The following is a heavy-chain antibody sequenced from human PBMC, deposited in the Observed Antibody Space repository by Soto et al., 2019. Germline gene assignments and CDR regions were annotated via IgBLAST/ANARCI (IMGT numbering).Heavy chain of an antibody. CDR2: ISSDGDTI. V-gene: IGHV3-9*01. CDR3: AKVSGDSGGYYGDRIDY. D-gene: IGHD3-22*01. CDR1: GFTFHEYA. Sequence: EVQLIESGGGWVQPGTSLRVSCAASGFTFHEYAMHWVRQAPGKGLEWVSGISSDGDTIAYADSVQGRFTVFRDNAKNSLYLQTNSLRAEDTALYYCAKVSGDSGGYYGDRIDYWGQGTLVTVSS. J-gene: IGHJ4*02.